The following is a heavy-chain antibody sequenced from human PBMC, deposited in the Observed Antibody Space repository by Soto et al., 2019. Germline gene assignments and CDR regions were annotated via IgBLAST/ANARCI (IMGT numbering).Heavy chain of an antibody. Sequence: QVQLQESGPGLVKPSQTLSLTCTVSGGSISSGGYYWSWIRQPPGKGLEWIGYIYYSGSNYYNPSLKSRVTISVDTSKNQFSLQLSAVTAADTAVDYGASRRRLRFLEWSEKKDAFDIWGQGTMVTVSS. J-gene: IGHJ3*02. D-gene: IGHD3-3*01. CDR2: IYYSGSN. CDR3: ASRRRLRFLEWSEKKDAFDI. V-gene: IGHV4-31*03. CDR1: GGSISSGGYY.